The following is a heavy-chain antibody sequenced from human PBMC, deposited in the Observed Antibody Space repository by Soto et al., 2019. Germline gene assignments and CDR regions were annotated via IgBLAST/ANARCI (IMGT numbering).Heavy chain of an antibody. V-gene: IGHV1-69*18. Sequence: QVQLVQSGAEVKTPGSSVKVSCKASGGTFSSYSINWVRQAPGQGLEWMGRLIPMFGTTDYAQRFQGRVTFTADDPTSTASMGVTNVTSGDTAVYYVAKEVVLPFPNSYNMDVGGQGTRFPV. J-gene: IGHJ6*02. CDR1: GGTFSSYS. D-gene: IGHD1-1*01. CDR3: AKEVVLPFPNSYNMDV. CDR2: LIPMFGTT.